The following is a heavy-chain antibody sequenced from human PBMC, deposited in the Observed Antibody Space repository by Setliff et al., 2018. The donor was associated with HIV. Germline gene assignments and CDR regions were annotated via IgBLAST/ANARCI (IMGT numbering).Heavy chain of an antibody. Sequence: SETLSLTCTVSGGSVSSGSYFWSWIRQPAGKGLEWIGHIFTSGSTSYNPSLKSRLTMSINTSKNQFSLQLSSVTAADTAVYYCARVQWDLLYVPDAFDIWGQGIMVTVSS. J-gene: IGHJ3*02. D-gene: IGHD1-26*01. CDR1: GGSVSSGSYF. CDR2: IFTSGST. CDR3: ARVQWDLLYVPDAFDI. V-gene: IGHV4-61*10.